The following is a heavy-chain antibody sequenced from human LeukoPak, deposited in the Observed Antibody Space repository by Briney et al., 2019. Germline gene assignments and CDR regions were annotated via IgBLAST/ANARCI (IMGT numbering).Heavy chain of an antibody. CDR3: ARAEQWLYYFDY. CDR2: ISSSSSYI. D-gene: IGHD6-19*01. Sequence: GRSLRLSCAASGFTFSSYSMNWVRQAPGKGLEWVSSISSSSSYIYYADSVKGRFTISRDNAKNSLYLQMNSLRAEDTAVYYCARAEQWLYYFDYWGQGTLVTVSS. J-gene: IGHJ4*02. V-gene: IGHV3-21*01. CDR1: GFTFSSYS.